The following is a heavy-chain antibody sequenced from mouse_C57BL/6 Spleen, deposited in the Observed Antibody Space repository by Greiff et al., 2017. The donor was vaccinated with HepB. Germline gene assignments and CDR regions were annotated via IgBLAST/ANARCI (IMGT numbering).Heavy chain of an antibody. CDR2: INPNNGGT. D-gene: IGHD2-4*01. V-gene: IGHV1-22*01. CDR3: ARNDYDGRWFAY. CDR1: GYTFTDYN. Sequence: EVQLQQSGPELVKPGASVKMSCKASGYTFTDYNMHWVKQSHGKSLEWIGYINPNNGGTSYNQKFKGKATLTVNKSYSTAYMELRSLTSEDSAVYYCARNDYDGRWFAYWGQGTLVTVSA. J-gene: IGHJ3*01.